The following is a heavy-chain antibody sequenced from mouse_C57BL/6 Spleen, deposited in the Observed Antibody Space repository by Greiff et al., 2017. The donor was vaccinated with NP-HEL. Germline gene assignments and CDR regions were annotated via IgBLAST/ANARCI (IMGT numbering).Heavy chain of an antibody. V-gene: IGHV1-53*01. Sequence: VQLQQPGTELVKPGASVKLSCKASGYTFTSYWMHWVKQRPGQGLEWIGNINPSNGGTNYNEKFKSKATLTVDKSSSTAYMQLSSLTSEDSAVYDCARGGLGRDWYFDVWGTGTTVTVSS. J-gene: IGHJ1*03. CDR2: INPSNGGT. CDR3: ARGGLGRDWYFDV. D-gene: IGHD4-1*01. CDR1: GYTFTSYW.